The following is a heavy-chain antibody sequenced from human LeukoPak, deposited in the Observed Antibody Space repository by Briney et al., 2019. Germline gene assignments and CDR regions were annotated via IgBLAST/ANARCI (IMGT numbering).Heavy chain of an antibody. V-gene: IGHV4-59*01. D-gene: IGHD3-22*01. Sequence: PSETPSLTCSVSGDSMSSYYWSWIRQPPGKGLEWIGYIYYNGNTNYNPSLKNRVTITVDRSKNEFSLKLNSVTAADTAVYFCARGGPSSSGYAGDGFDIWGQGTMVTVSS. CDR3: ARGGPSSSGYAGDGFDI. J-gene: IGHJ3*02. CDR2: IYYNGNT. CDR1: GDSMSSYY.